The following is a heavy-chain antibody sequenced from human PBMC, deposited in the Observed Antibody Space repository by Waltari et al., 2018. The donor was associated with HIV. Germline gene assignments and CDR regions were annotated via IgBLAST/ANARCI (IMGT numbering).Heavy chain of an antibody. CDR3: ARGRGSCYNGVCYLMYTDIAPFDH. Sequence: QVQLRQSGAEVRKPGAAVKVSCRAAGYTFNTYGITWVRQAPAQGLEWVGWVSAQSGNTDYAQKFQRSGSVTPDPPTSTAYLELRSLRPADTAVDYCARGRGSCYNGVCYLMYTDIAPFDHWGQGTLVPVSS. V-gene: IGHV1-18*01. J-gene: IGHJ4*02. CDR1: GYTFNTYG. D-gene: IGHD2-8*01. CDR2: VSAQSGNT.